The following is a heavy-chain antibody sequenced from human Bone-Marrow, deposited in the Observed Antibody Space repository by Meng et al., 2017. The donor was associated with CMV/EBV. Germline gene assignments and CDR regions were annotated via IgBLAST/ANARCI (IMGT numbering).Heavy chain of an antibody. CDR3: ANKRL. Sequence: GESLKISCAVSGGSISSSNWWSWVRQAPGKGLEWVANINPDGGEKYYVDSVKGRFTISRDNSKNTLYLQMNSLRAEDTAVYYCANKRLWGQGTLVTVSS. J-gene: IGHJ4*02. CDR1: GGSISSSNW. D-gene: IGHD1/OR15-1a*01. CDR2: INPDGGEK. V-gene: IGHV3-7*01.